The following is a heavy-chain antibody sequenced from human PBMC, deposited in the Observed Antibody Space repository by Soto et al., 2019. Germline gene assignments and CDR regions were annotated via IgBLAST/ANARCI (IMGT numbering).Heavy chain of an antibody. V-gene: IGHV1-69*01. Sequence: QVQLVQSGAEVKKPGSSVKVSCKASGGTFSSYAINWVRQAPGQGLEWMGGVIPMFGTANYAQKFQGRVTITADESTSTAYMELSSLRSEDTAVYYCAREANSVFMYQPFDPWGQGTLVTVSS. CDR3: AREANSVFMYQPFDP. J-gene: IGHJ5*02. CDR2: VIPMFGTA. D-gene: IGHD2-2*01. CDR1: GGTFSSYA.